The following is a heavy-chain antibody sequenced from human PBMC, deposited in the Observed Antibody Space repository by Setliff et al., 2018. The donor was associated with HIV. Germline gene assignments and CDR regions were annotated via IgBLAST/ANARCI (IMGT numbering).Heavy chain of an antibody. CDR2: INHSGST. CDR1: GGSFSGYY. J-gene: IGHJ4*02. V-gene: IGHV4-34*01. CDR3: AGGPGTTSIDY. Sequence: SETLSLTCAVYGGSFSGYYWSWIRQPPGKGLEWIGEINHSGSTNFNMSLWSRVTISLDASRNQFSLELISVTAADTAVYYCAGGPGTTSIDYWAQGTLVTVS. D-gene: IGHD1-26*01.